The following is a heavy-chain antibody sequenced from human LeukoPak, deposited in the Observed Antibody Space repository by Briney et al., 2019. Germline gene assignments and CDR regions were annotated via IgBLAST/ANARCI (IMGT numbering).Heavy chain of an antibody. CDR2: TSGSGGTT. CDR3: AKLKILQWLTQTYYFDY. V-gene: IGHV3-23*01. Sequence: GGSLRLSCAASGFTVSSNYMSWVRQAPGKGLEWVSGTSGSGGTTYYADSVKGRFTISRDNSKNTLYLQMNSLRAEDTAVYYCAKLKILQWLTQTYYFDYWGQGTLVTVSS. J-gene: IGHJ4*02. D-gene: IGHD6-19*01. CDR1: GFTVSSNY.